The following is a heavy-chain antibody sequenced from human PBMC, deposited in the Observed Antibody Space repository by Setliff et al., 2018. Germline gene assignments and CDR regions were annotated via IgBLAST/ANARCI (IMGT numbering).Heavy chain of an antibody. CDR1: GGSFDTCY. J-gene: IGHJ3*02. CDR3: RQAVVGRDVFDI. D-gene: IGHD1-1*01. V-gene: IGHV4-34*01. CDR2: INQSGSG. Sequence: PSETLSLTCNVYGGSFDTCYWSWIRQPPGKGLEWFGEINQSGSGDYNPSFKGRVTISVDTSKKQFSLTLTSVTAADTALYYCRQAVVGRDVFDIWGQGTVVTVSS.